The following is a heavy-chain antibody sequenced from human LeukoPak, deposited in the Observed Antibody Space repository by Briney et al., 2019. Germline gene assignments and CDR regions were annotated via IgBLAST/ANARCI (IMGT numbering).Heavy chain of an antibody. Sequence: PGGSLRLSCAASGFTFSSYAMSWVRQAPGKGLEWVSAISGSGGSTYYADSVKGRFTISRDNSKNTLYLQMNSLRAEDTAVYYCAKDARGHLWFGETGAGGDAFDIWGQGTMVTVSS. V-gene: IGHV3-23*01. J-gene: IGHJ3*02. CDR3: AKDARGHLWFGETGAGGDAFDI. D-gene: IGHD3-10*01. CDR1: GFTFSSYA. CDR2: ISGSGGST.